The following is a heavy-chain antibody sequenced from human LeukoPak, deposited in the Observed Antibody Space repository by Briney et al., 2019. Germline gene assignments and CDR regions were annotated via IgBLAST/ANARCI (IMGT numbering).Heavy chain of an antibody. Sequence: KTSETLSLTCAVYGGSFSGYYWSWIRQPPGKGLEWIGEINHSGSTNYNPSLKSRVTISVDTSKNQFSLKLSSVTAADTAVYYCARRGYGGRSTIAYYYDSSGYYGYWGQGTLVTVSS. CDR2: INHSGST. D-gene: IGHD3-22*01. J-gene: IGHJ4*02. CDR3: ARRGYGGRSTIAYYYDSSGYYGY. V-gene: IGHV4-34*01. CDR1: GGSFSGYY.